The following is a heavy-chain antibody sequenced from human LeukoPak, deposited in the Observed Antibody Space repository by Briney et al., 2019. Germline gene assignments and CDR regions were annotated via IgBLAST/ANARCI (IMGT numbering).Heavy chain of an antibody. CDR2: IWYDGSNK. J-gene: IGHJ4*02. D-gene: IGHD5-24*01. Sequence: PGRSLRLSCAASGFTFSSYGMHWVRQAPGKGLEWVAVIWYDGSNKYYADSVKGRFTISRDNSKNTLYLQMNSLRAEDTTVYYCARIGERWLQFREYYFDYWGQGTLVTVSS. CDR1: GFTFSSYG. CDR3: ARIGERWLQFREYYFDY. V-gene: IGHV3-33*01.